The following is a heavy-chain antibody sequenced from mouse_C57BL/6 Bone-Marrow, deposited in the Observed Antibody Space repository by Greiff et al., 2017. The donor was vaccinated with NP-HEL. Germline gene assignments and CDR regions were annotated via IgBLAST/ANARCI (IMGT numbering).Heavy chain of an antibody. V-gene: IGHV1-18*01. J-gene: IGHJ2*01. CDR2: INPNNGGT. D-gene: IGHD1-1*01. CDR3: ARRGFITTVVALPHFDY. CDR1: GYTFTDYN. Sequence: EVKLMESGPELVKPGASVKIPCKASGYTFTDYNMDWVKQSHGKSLEWIGDINPNNGGTIYNQKFKGKATLTVDKSSSTAYMELRSLTSEDTAVYYCARRGFITTVVALPHFDYWGQGTTLTVSS.